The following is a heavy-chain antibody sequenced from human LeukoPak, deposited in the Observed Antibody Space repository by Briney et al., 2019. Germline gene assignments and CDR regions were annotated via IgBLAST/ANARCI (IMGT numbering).Heavy chain of an antibody. CDR3: ARSVRGGTFDY. J-gene: IGHJ4*02. CDR1: GGSISSGGYY. D-gene: IGHD2-15*01. CDR2: IYYSGST. V-gene: IGHV4-61*08. Sequence: PSQTLSLTCTVSGGSISSGGYYWSWIRQHPGKGLEWIGYIYYSGSTNYNPSLKSRVTISVDTSKNQFSLKLSSVTAADTAVYYCARSVRGGTFDYWGQGTLVTVSS.